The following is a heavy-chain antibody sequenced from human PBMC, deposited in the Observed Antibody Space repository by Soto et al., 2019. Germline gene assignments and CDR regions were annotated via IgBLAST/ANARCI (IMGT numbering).Heavy chain of an antibody. D-gene: IGHD2-8*01. CDR2: IYDSETT. Sequence: QVQLQESGPGLVMPSQTLSLTCTVSVDSVSSGGYYWNWIRQHPGRGLEWLGYIYDSETTYYNPSLESRLSISVDASKNQFSLKVTSVTPADTAVYYCARENFGVIIHDAFDLWGQGTMVTVAS. J-gene: IGHJ3*01. CDR1: VDSVSSGGYY. CDR3: ARENFGVIIHDAFDL. V-gene: IGHV4-31*03.